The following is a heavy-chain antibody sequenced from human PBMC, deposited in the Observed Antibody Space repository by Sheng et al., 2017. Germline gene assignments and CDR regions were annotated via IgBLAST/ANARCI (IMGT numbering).Heavy chain of an antibody. CDR2: IKNKTDGGTT. V-gene: IGHV3-15*01. CDR3: TTGGCGGDCYSDYYYYGMDV. D-gene: IGHD2-21*01. J-gene: IGHJ6*02. Sequence: EVQLVDSGGGLVKPGGSLRLSCAASGFTFSNAWMSWVRQAPGKGLEWVGRIKNKTDGGTTDYAAPVKGRFTISRDDSKNTLYLQMNSLKTEDTAVYYCTTGGCGGDCYSDYYYYGMDVWGQGTTVTVSS. CDR1: GFTFSNAW.